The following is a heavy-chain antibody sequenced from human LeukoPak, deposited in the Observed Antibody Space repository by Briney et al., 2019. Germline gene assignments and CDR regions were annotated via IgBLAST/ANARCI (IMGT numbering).Heavy chain of an antibody. CDR1: GGSISSYY. D-gene: IGHD5-18*01. Sequence: SETLSLTCTVSGGSISSYYWSWIRQSPGKGLEWIGYIYYSGSTNYNPSLKSRVTISVDTSKNQFSLKLSSVTAADTAVYYCARAVVGYSYGYFVYWGQGTLVTVSS. CDR3: ARAVVGYSYGYFVY. V-gene: IGHV4-59*01. J-gene: IGHJ4*02. CDR2: IYYSGST.